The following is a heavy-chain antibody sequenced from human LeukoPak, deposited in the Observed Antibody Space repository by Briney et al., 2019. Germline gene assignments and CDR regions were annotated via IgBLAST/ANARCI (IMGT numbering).Heavy chain of an antibody. J-gene: IGHJ4*02. CDR1: GFTFSSYA. D-gene: IGHD6-13*01. Sequence: GGSLRLSCAASGFTFSSYAMHWVRQAPGKGLEWVAGISYDGSNKYYADSVKGRFTISRDNSKNTLYLQMNSLRAADTDVYSCASGGQYGSSWYSFDYWGQGTLVTVSS. CDR2: ISYDGSNK. CDR3: ASGGQYGSSWYSFDY. V-gene: IGHV3-30-3*01.